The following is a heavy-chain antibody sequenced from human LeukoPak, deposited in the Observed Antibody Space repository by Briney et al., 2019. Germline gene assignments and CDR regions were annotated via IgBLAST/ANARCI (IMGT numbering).Heavy chain of an antibody. D-gene: IGHD5-12*01. J-gene: IGHJ5*02. CDR2: IIPIFGTA. V-gene: IGHV1-69*13. CDR1: GGTFSSYA. Sequence: SVKVSCKASGGTFSSYAISWVRQAPGQGLERMGRIIPIFGTANYAQKFQGRVTITAEESTSTAYMELSSLRPEDTAVYDFARWLGPTAMFDPWGQGTLVTVSS. CDR3: ARWLGPTAMFDP.